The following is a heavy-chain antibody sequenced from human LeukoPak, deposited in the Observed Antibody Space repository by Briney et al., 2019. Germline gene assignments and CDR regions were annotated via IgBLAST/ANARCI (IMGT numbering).Heavy chain of an antibody. CDR1: GFILSNYA. CDR3: AKSRSGVSSCYNY. D-gene: IGHD2-15*01. V-gene: IGHV3-23*01. CDR2: ISGSDDNT. Sequence: GGSLRLSCAASGFILSNYAMSWVRQAPGKGLEWVSAISGSDDNTYYADSVRGRFTISRDNSKNTLYLQMNSLRAEDTAIYFCAKSRSGVSSCYNYWGQGTLVTASS. J-gene: IGHJ4*02.